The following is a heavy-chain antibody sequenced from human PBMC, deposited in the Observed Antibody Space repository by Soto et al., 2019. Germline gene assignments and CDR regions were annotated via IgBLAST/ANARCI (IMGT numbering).Heavy chain of an antibody. J-gene: IGHJ6*02. CDR2: ISGSGGST. D-gene: IGHD3-22*01. CDR1: GFTFSSYA. CDR3: AKAVTTMIVVVITDYYYSGMDV. Sequence: GGSLRLSCAASGFTFSSYAMSWVRQAPGKGLEWVSAISGSGGSTYYADSVKGRFTISRDNSKNTLYLQMNSLRAEDTAVYYCAKAVTTMIVVVITDYYYSGMDVWGQGTTVTVSS. V-gene: IGHV3-23*01.